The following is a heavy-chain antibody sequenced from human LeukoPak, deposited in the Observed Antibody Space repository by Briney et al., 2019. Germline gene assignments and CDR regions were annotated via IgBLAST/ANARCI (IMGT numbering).Heavy chain of an antibody. J-gene: IGHJ5*02. CDR1: GGSFSGYY. Sequence: ASETLSLTCAVYGGSFSGYYWSWIRQSPRKGLEWIGEFNHSGSTNYNPSLKSRVTISVDTSKNQFSLKLSSVTAADTAVYYCARGRSLHTYVSGSYDTTRKSQNWFDPWGKGTRVTVSS. CDR2: FNHSGST. V-gene: IGHV4-34*01. CDR3: ARGRSLHTYVSGSYDTTRKSQNWFDP. D-gene: IGHD3-10*01.